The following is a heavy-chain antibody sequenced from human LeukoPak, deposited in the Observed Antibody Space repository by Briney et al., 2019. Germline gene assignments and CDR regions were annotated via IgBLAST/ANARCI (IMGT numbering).Heavy chain of an antibody. Sequence: SETLSLTCTVSGGSISSGSYYWSWIRQPAGKGLEWIGYIYYSGSANNNPSLKSRLTISVDTSKNQFSLKLSSVTAADTAVYYCARGGGQSPVYDYWGQGTLVTVSS. V-gene: IGHV4-61*10. CDR3: ARGGGQSPVYDY. J-gene: IGHJ4*02. D-gene: IGHD1-14*01. CDR2: IYYSGSA. CDR1: GGSISSGSYY.